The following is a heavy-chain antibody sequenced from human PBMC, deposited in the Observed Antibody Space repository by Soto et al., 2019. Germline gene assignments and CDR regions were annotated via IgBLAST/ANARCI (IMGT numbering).Heavy chain of an antibody. CDR3: PKDRTSPPGFYCYGMDV. J-gene: IGHJ6*02. V-gene: IGHV3-30*18. CDR1: GFTFSTYG. Sequence: PXESLSLSFASSGFTFSTYGMHWVGQAPGKGLEWVAVISYDGSNKYHADSVKGRFTISRDNSKNTLYLQMNSLRPEDTAVYYCPKDRTSPPGFYCYGMDVWGQGTTVTVSS. CDR2: ISYDGSNK.